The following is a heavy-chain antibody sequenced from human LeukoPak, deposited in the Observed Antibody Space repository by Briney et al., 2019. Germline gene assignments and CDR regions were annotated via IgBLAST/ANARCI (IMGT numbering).Heavy chain of an antibody. J-gene: IGHJ4*02. CDR2: IRYDGSNK. D-gene: IGHD3-10*01. V-gene: IGHV3-30*02. CDR3: ARDELLLWFGELSY. CDR1: GFTFSSYG. Sequence: GGSLRLSCAASGFTFSSYGMYWVRQAPGKGLEWVAFIRYDGSNKYYADSVKGRFTVSRDNSKNTLYLQMNSLRAEDTAVYYCARDELLLWFGELSYWGQGTLVTVSS.